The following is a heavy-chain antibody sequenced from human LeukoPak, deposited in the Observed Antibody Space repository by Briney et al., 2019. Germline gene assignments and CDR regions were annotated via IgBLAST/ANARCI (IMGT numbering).Heavy chain of an antibody. CDR3: ARGVGIAAAGTHYYYYYYMDV. CDR1: GYTFTSYY. Sequence: ASVKVSCKASGYTFTSYYMHWVRQAPGQGLEWMGIINPSGGSTGYAQKFQGRVTMTRDMSTSTVYMELSSLRSEDTAVYYCARGVGIAAAGTHYYYYYYMDVWGKGTTVTVSS. CDR2: INPSGGST. J-gene: IGHJ6*03. V-gene: IGHV1-46*01. D-gene: IGHD6-13*01.